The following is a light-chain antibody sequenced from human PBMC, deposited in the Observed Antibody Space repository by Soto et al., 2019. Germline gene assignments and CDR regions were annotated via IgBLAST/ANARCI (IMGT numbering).Light chain of an antibody. CDR3: QQLHTCPYT. V-gene: IGKV1-9*01. J-gene: IGKJ2*01. CDR1: QGISSF. CDR2: AAS. Sequence: DIQLTQSPSFLSASVGDRVTITCRASQGISSFLAWYQQKPGGTPKLLIYAASPLQSGVPSRFSGSGSGTYFTLTITSLQPEDFATYYCQQLHTCPYTFGQGTKLEIK.